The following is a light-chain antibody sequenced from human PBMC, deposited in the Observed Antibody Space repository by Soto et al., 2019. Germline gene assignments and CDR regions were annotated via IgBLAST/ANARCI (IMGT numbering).Light chain of an antibody. CDR1: QSVNTN. J-gene: IGKJ2*01. CDR3: QQYNNWPRT. CDR2: GSS. Sequence: EVVMTQSPATLSVSPGERATLSCRASQSVNTNLAWYQQIPGQAPRLLIYGSSTRATGIPARFSGSGSGTEFTLTISSLQSEDFAVYYCQQYNNWPRTFVQGTKVEIK. V-gene: IGKV3-15*01.